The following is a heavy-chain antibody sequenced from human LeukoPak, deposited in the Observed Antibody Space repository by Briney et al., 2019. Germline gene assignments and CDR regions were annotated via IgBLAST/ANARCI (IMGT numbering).Heavy chain of an antibody. CDR3: AKTSGQLVRGSSVPFDS. CDR1: GFTVSRNY. J-gene: IGHJ4*02. CDR2: IYSGGST. V-gene: IGHV3-53*01. D-gene: IGHD6-13*01. Sequence: GGSLRLSCAASGFTVSRNYMTWVRQAPGKGLKWVSVIYSGGSTYYADSVKGRFTISRDNSKNTLYLQMNSLRAEDTAVYYCAKTSGQLVRGSSVPFDSWGQGTLVTVSS.